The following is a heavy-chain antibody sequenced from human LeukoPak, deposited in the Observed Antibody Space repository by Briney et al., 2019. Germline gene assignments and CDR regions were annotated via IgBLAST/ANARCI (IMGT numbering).Heavy chain of an antibody. V-gene: IGHV3-48*03. Sequence: GGSLRLSCAASGFTFSVHEMNWVRQAPGKGLEWLSYISDSGRTIYYADSVDGRFTISRDNAKNSLFLQMNSLRVEDTAVYFCALGSHYFDFWGQGTPVTVSS. CDR1: GFTFSVHE. CDR3: ALGSHYFDF. J-gene: IGHJ4*02. D-gene: IGHD6-6*01. CDR2: ISDSGRTI.